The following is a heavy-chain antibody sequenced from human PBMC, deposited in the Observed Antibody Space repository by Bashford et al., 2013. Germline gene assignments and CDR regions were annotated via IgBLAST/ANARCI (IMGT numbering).Heavy chain of an antibody. V-gene: IGHV1-3*01. J-gene: IGHJ1*01. CDR2: INAGNGNT. D-gene: IGHD6-19*01. CDR3: ARGGNGGIAVD. Sequence: VRQAPGQRLEWMGWINAGNGNTKYSQKFQGRLSITRDTSASAAYVELTSLKSEDTAMYYCARGGNGGIAVDWGQGPWSPSPQ.